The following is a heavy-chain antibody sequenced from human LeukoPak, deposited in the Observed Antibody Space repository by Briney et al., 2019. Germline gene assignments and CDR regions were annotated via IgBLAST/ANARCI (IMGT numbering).Heavy chain of an antibody. J-gene: IGHJ4*02. D-gene: IGHD6-19*01. CDR1: GGTFSSYA. CDR2: IIPIFGTA. CDR3: ARVRGSSGWYDY. Sequence: ASVKVSCKASGGTFSSYAISWVRQAPGQGLEWMGGIIPIFGTANYAQKFQGRVTITADESTSTGYMELSSLRSEDTAVYYCARVRGSSGWYDYWGQGTLVTVSS. V-gene: IGHV1-69*13.